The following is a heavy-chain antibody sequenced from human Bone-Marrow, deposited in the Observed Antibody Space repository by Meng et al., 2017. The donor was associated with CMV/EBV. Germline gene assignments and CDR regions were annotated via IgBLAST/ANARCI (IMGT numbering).Heavy chain of an antibody. CDR1: GGSISSSSYY. V-gene: IGHV4-39*07. Sequence: SETLSLTCTVSGGSISSSSYYWGWIRQPPGKGLEWIGSIYYSGSTYYNPSLKSRVTISVDTSKNQFSLKLSSVTAADTAVYYFARAYSVVGGAFDIWGQGTMVTVSS. CDR3: ARAYSVVGGAFDI. CDR2: IYYSGST. J-gene: IGHJ3*02. D-gene: IGHD2-15*01.